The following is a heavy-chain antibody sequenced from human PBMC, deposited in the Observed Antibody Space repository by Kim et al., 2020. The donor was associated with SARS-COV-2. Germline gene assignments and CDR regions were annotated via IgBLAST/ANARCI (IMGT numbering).Heavy chain of an antibody. Sequence: SETLSLTCTVSGGSISSYYWSWIRQPPGKGLEWIGYIYYSGSTNYNPSLKSRVTISVDTSKNQFSLKLSSVTAADTAVYYCARYFLYGSGEPNAFDIWGQGTMVTVSS. J-gene: IGHJ3*02. V-gene: IGHV4-59*13. D-gene: IGHD3-10*01. CDR2: IYYSGST. CDR1: GGSISSYY. CDR3: ARYFLYGSGEPNAFDI.